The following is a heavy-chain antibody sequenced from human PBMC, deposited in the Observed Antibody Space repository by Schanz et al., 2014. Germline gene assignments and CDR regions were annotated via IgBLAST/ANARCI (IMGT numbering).Heavy chain of an antibody. CDR3: ARLDSSSWYPRY. Sequence: QVQLVESGGGLVQPGGSLRLSCAASGFTFSDYYMSWIRQAPGKGLEWVSYISSSGSYTNYADSVKGRFTTSRDNGKKSRYLQMNSLRAEDTAVYYCARLDSSSWYPRYWGQGTLVTVSS. V-gene: IGHV3-11*05. J-gene: IGHJ4*02. CDR1: GFTFSDYY. D-gene: IGHD6-13*01. CDR2: ISSSGSYT.